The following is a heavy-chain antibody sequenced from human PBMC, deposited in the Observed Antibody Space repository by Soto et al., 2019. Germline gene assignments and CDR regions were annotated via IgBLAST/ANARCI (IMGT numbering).Heavy chain of an antibody. V-gene: IGHV1-69*13. CDR2: IIPIFGTA. Sequence: AASVKVSCKASGGTFSSYAISWVRQAPGQGLEWMGGIIPIFGTANYAQEFQGRVTITADESTSTAYMELSSLRSEDTAVYYCARGIAARPTLRSYYYYGMDVWGQGTTVTAP. CDR3: ARGIAARPTLRSYYYYGMDV. D-gene: IGHD6-6*01. CDR1: GGTFSSYA. J-gene: IGHJ6*02.